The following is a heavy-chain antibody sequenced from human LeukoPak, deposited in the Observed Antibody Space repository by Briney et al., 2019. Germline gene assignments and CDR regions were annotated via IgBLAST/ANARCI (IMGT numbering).Heavy chain of an antibody. CDR3: AKDRSRYYYPGD. Sequence: GRSLRLSCAASGFTFSSYGMHWVRQAPGKGLEWVAVISYDGSNKYYADSVKGRFTIFRDNSKNTLYLQMNSLRTEDTAVYYCAKDRSRYYYPGDWGQGTLVTVSS. J-gene: IGHJ4*02. D-gene: IGHD3-22*01. V-gene: IGHV3-30*18. CDR1: GFTFSSYG. CDR2: ISYDGSNK.